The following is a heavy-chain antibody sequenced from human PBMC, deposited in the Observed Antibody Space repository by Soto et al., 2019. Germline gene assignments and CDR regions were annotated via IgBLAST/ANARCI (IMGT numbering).Heavy chain of an antibody. V-gene: IGHV4-59*08. CDR3: ARHAVVAPLDY. CDR2: IYYSGST. J-gene: IGHJ4*02. D-gene: IGHD3-22*01. Sequence: PSETLSLTCTVSGGSISSYYWSWIRQPPGKGLEWIGYIYYSGSTNYNPSLKSRVTISVDTSKNQFSLKLSSVTAADTAVYYCARHAVVAPLDYWGQGTLVTVSS. CDR1: GGSISSYY.